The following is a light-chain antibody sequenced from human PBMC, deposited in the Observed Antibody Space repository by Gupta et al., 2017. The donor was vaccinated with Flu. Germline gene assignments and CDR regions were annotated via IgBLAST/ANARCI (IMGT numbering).Light chain of an antibody. CDR3: SSYTSGSTFYV. Sequence: QSALTQPASVSGSTGPSITISCTGTSSDVGRSDYVSWYQQHPDKAPKLIIYDVTNRPSGVSSRFFGSKSGNTASLTISGLQAEDETDYYCSSYTSGSTFYVFGTGTKVTVL. V-gene: IGLV2-14*01. J-gene: IGLJ1*01. CDR2: DVT. CDR1: SSDVGRSDY.